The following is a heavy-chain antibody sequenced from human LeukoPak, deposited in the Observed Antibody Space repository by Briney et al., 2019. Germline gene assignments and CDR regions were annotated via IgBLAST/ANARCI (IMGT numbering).Heavy chain of an antibody. CDR1: GLSFSSYA. CDR2: IGGTGIST. D-gene: IGHD2-21*02. CDR3: ARDDGRGVVTPY. V-gene: IGHV3-23*01. Sequence: PGGSLRLSCAASGLSFSSYAMTWVRQAPGKGLEWVSSIGGTGISTYYADSVKGRFTISRDNFENTLFLQMISLRAEDTAMYYCARDDGRGVVTPYWGQGTLVIVSS. J-gene: IGHJ4*02.